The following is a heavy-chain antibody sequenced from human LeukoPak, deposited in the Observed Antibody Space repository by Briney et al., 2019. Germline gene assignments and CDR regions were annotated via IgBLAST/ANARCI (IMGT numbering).Heavy chain of an antibody. Sequence: GGSLRLSCAASGFTSSSYAMHWVRQAPGKGLEWVAVISYDGSNKYYADSVKGRFTISRDNSKNTLYLQMNSLRAEDTAVYYCARDHVVVPAAMAGGGWGSYHFDYWGKGPLVTVSS. CDR3: ARDHVVVPAAMAGGGWGSYHFDY. CDR1: GFTSSSYA. V-gene: IGHV3-30-3*01. CDR2: ISYDGSNK. D-gene: IGHD2-2*01. J-gene: IGHJ4*02.